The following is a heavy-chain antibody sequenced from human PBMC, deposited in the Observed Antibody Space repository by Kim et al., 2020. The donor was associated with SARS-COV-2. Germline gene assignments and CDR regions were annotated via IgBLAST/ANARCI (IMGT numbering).Heavy chain of an antibody. J-gene: IGHJ6*01. CDR1: GFTFRTYG. Sequence: GGSLRLSCAASGFTFRTYGMHWVCQAPGKGLQWVGVISHDGSNKYYVDSVKGRFTFSRDNSKNTLYLQMNSLRTEDTAVYYCARDSPVALSYYYYKMDVWGQGTTVTVSS. D-gene: IGHD2-2*01. CDR3: ARDSPVALSYYYYKMDV. CDR2: ISHDGSNK. V-gene: IGHV3-30-3*01.